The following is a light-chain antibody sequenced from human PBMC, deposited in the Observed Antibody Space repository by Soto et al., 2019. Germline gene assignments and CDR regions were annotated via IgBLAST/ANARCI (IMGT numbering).Light chain of an antibody. CDR2: AAF. CDR1: QSISTY. V-gene: IGKV1-39*01. Sequence: DIQMTQSPSSLSASVGDRVTITCRASQSISTYLNWYQQKPGKAPKLLIFAAFILQSGVPSRFSGSGSGTDFTLPISSLQPEDFATYYCQQSYSSLFTFGPGTKVDIK. CDR3: QQSYSSLFT. J-gene: IGKJ3*01.